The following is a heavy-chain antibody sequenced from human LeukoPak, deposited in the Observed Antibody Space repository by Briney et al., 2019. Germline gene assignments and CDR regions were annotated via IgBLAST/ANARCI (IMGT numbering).Heavy chain of an antibody. CDR2: ISKTGTTI. CDR1: GLNFSVYY. V-gene: IGHV3-11*01. CDR3: VAGVALDY. Sequence: GGSPRLSCAASGLNFSVYYMTWIRQAPGNGLEAPGNGLEWLSHISKTGTTIYYADSVKGRFTISRDNAKNSLYLHMNSLRADDTAVYYCVAGVALDYWGQGALVTVSS. J-gene: IGHJ4*02. D-gene: IGHD3-3*01.